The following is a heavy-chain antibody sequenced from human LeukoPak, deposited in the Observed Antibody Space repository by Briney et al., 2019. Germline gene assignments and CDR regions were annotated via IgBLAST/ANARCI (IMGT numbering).Heavy chain of an antibody. V-gene: IGHV4-38-2*02. J-gene: IGHJ4*02. D-gene: IGHD3-22*01. CDR1: GYSISSGYF. Sequence: PSETLSLTCTVSGYSISSGYFWGWIRQPPGKGLEWIGSIYHTGTTYYNPSLKSRVAISVDTSKNQFSLNLSSVTAADTAVYYCARKNTMIEFDYWGQGTLVTVSS. CDR3: ARKNTMIEFDY. CDR2: IYHTGTT.